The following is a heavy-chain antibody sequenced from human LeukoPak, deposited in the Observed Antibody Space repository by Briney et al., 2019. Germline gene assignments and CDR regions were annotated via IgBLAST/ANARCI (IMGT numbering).Heavy chain of an antibody. CDR2: IWFDGSNR. CDR1: GFTFRNYG. J-gene: IGHJ4*02. Sequence: GGSLRLSCEASGFTFRNYGMHWVRQAPGKGLDWVGVIWFDGSNRYYADSVKGRFTISRGNSKNTLYLQVNSVRAEDTAVYYCARDTSGYYDYWGQEALVTVSS. D-gene: IGHD2-15*01. CDR3: ARDTSGYYDY. V-gene: IGHV3-33*01.